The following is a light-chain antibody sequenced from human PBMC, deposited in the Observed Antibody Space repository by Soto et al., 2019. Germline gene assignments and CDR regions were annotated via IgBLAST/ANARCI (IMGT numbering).Light chain of an antibody. Sequence: IWFPQSPSTLSLSPGERATLSCRARHSVSSNLAWYQQKPGQAPRLLIYDASNRATGIPARFSGSGSGTDFTLTISSLEPEDFAVYYCQQRSNWPITFGQGTRLEIK. CDR2: DAS. J-gene: IGKJ5*01. CDR1: HSVSSN. V-gene: IGKV3-11*01. CDR3: QQRSNWPIT.